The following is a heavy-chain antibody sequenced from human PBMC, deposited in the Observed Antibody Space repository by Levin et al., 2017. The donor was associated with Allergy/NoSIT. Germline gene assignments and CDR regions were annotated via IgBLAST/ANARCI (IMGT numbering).Heavy chain of an antibody. CDR2: INWNGGST. V-gene: IGHV3-20*01. CDR3: ARDAAPYIAAAGTSWYFDL. J-gene: IGHJ2*01. D-gene: IGHD6-13*01. CDR1: GFTFDDYG. Sequence: SGGSLRLSCAASGFTFDDYGMSWVRQAPGKGLEWVSGINWNGGSTGYADSVKGRFTISRDNAKNSLYLQMNSLRAEDTALYHCARDAAPYIAAAGTSWYFDLWGRGTLVTVSS.